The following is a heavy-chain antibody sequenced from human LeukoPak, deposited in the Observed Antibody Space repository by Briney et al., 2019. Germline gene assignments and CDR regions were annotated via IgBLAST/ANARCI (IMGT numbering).Heavy chain of an antibody. CDR3: ARRKYSSSSAARSRFDP. J-gene: IGHJ5*02. V-gene: IGHV4-34*01. CDR1: GGSFSGYY. D-gene: IGHD6-13*01. CDR2: INHSGST. Sequence: SETPSLTCAVYGGSFSGYYWSWIRQPPGKGLEWIGEINHSGSTNYNPSLKSRVTISVDTSKNQFSLKLSSVTAADTAVYYCARRKYSSSSAARSRFDPWGQGTLVTVSS.